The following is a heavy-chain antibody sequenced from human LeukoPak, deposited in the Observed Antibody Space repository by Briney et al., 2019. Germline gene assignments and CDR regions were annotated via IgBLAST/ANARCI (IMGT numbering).Heavy chain of an antibody. D-gene: IGHD3-16*01. J-gene: IGHJ4*02. Sequence: PSETLSLTCAVYGGSFSGYYWSWIRQPPGKGLEWIGEINHSGSTNYNPSLKSRVTISVDTSKNQFSLKLSSVTAADTAVYYCARRGRLRPLDYWGQGTLVTVSS. CDR3: ARRGRLRPLDY. CDR1: GGSFSGYY. CDR2: INHSGST. V-gene: IGHV4-34*01.